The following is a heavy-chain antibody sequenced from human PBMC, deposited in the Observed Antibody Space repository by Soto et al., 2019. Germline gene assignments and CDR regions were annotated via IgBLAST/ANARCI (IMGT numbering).Heavy chain of an antibody. CDR1: GGSISSYY. V-gene: IGHV4-4*07. Sequence: SETLSLTCTVSGGSISSYYWSWIRQPAGKGLEWIGRIYTSGSTNYNPSLKSRVTMSVDTSRNQFSLKLSSVTAADTAVYYCARDVIAAAGKSYYGMDVWGQGTTVTVS. D-gene: IGHD6-13*01. CDR3: ARDVIAAAGKSYYGMDV. CDR2: IYTSGST. J-gene: IGHJ6*02.